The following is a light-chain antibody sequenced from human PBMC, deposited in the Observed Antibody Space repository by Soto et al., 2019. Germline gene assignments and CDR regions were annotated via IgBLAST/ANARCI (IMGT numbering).Light chain of an antibody. CDR2: GNS. J-gene: IGLJ2*01. CDR1: SSNIGAGYD. Sequence: QSVLTQPPSVSGAPGQRVTISCTGSSSNIGAGYDVHWYQQIPGAAPKLLIYGNSNRPSGVPDRFSGSKSGTSASLAITGLQAEDEADYYCQSYDSSLRGLVFGGGTKLTVL. CDR3: QSYDSSLRGLV. V-gene: IGLV1-40*01.